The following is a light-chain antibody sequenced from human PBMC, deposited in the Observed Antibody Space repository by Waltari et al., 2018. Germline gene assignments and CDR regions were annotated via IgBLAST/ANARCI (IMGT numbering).Light chain of an antibody. Sequence: QSALTQPPSASGSPGQSVTLSCTGASSDIGAYSYVSWYHHYPGKAPKLIIYDVDKRPSGVPDRFSGSKSGDTASLTVSGLQTEDEADYYCSSYAGSNNLGIFGGGTKLTVL. CDR1: SSDIGAYSY. CDR3: SSYAGSNNLGI. J-gene: IGLJ2*01. V-gene: IGLV2-8*01. CDR2: DVD.